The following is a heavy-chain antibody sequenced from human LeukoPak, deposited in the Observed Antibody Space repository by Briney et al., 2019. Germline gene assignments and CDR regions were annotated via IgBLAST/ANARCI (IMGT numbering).Heavy chain of an antibody. J-gene: IGHJ4*02. D-gene: IGHD5-12*01. CDR1: GGTFSSYA. CDR3: ARVEFNGGYSHLY. Sequence: SVKVSCKASGGTFSSYAISWVRQAPGQGLEWMGGIIPIFGTANYAQKFQGRVTMTRSTSMTTAYMELSSLRSEDTAIYYCARVEFNGGYSHLYWGQGTLLTVSS. V-gene: IGHV1-69*05. CDR2: IIPIFGTA.